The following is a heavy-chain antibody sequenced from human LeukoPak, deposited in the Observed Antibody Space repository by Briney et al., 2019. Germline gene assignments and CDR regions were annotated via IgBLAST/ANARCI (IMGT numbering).Heavy chain of an antibody. V-gene: IGHV3-7*01. CDR3: ARDGHSSSSPFDH. Sequence: SGGSLRLSCAASGFTFSSYWVSWVRQAPGKGLEWVANIKQEGSEKYYVDSVKGRFTISRDNAKNSLYLQMNSLRAEDTAVYYCARDGHSSSSPFDHWGQGTLVTVSS. J-gene: IGHJ4*02. CDR1: GFTFSSYW. CDR2: IKQEGSEK. D-gene: IGHD6-6*01.